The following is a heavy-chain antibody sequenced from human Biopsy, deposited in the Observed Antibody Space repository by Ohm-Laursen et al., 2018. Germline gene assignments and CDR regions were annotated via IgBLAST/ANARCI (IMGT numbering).Heavy chain of an antibody. D-gene: IGHD3-22*01. V-gene: IGHV4-59*01. CDR1: GDSISSYY. CDR2: VYYTGST. CDR3: ARDRGYYSDRTVPGYFDL. Sequence: SDTLSLTCAVSGDSISSYYWSWIRQPPGKGLQWIGYVYYTGSTDCNPSLQSRVTISVDTSKNHFSLRLRSVTPADTAIYYCARDRGYYSDRTVPGYFDLWGRGTLVTVSS. J-gene: IGHJ2*01.